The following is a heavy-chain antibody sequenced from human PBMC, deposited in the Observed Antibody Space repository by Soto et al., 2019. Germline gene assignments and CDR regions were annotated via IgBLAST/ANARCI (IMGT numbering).Heavy chain of an antibody. CDR1: GGSISSSSYY. CDR3: ARRPRKTSYYYDSSGYLDY. CDR2: IYYSGST. V-gene: IGHV4-39*01. J-gene: IGHJ4*02. D-gene: IGHD3-22*01. Sequence: PSETLSLTCTVSGGSISSSSYYWGWIRQPPGKGLEWIGSIYYSGSTYYNPSLKSRVTISVDTSKNQFSLKLSSVTAADTAVYYCARRPRKTSYYYDSSGYLDYWGQGTLVTVSS.